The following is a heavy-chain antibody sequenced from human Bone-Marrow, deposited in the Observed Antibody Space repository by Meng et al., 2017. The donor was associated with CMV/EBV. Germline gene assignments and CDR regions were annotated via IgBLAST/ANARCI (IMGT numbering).Heavy chain of an antibody. Sequence: GESLKISCAASGFTLSSFTMSWVRQAPGKGLEWVSSISSSSGYIYHADSVKGRFTIARDNSKNTLYLQMNSLRAEDTAVYYCARSIVPAAADAFDIWGQGTMVTVSS. V-gene: IGHV3-21*04. D-gene: IGHD2-2*01. J-gene: IGHJ3*02. CDR1: GFTLSSFT. CDR2: ISSSSGYI. CDR3: ARSIVPAAADAFDI.